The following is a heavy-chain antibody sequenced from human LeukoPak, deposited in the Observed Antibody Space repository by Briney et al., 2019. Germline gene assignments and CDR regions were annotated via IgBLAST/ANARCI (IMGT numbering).Heavy chain of an antibody. CDR3: ARDLSGYYDSSGHTPTDY. CDR1: GFTFSSYA. Sequence: GGSLRLSCAASGFTFSSYAMHWVRQAPGKGLEWVAVISYDGSNKYYADSVKGRFTISRDNSKNTLYLQMNRLRAEDTAVYYCARDLSGYYDSSGHTPTDYWGQGTLVTVSS. J-gene: IGHJ4*02. CDR2: ISYDGSNK. V-gene: IGHV3-30-3*01. D-gene: IGHD3-22*01.